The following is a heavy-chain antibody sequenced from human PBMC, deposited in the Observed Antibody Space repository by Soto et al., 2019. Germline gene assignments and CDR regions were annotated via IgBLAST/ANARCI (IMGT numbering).Heavy chain of an antibody. CDR1: GFTFSSYS. V-gene: IGHV3-21*01. D-gene: IGHD6-13*01. CDR3: ARDAAAAGFHYYYGMDV. Sequence: PGGSLRLSCAASGFTFSSYSMNWVRQAPGKGLEWVSSISSSSSYIYYADSVKGRFTISRDNAKNSLYLQMNSLRAEDTAVYYCARDAAAAGFHYYYGMDVWGQGTTVTVSS. CDR2: ISSSSSYI. J-gene: IGHJ6*02.